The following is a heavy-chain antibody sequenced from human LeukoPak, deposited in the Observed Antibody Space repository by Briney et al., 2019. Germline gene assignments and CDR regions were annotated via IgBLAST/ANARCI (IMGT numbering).Heavy chain of an antibody. V-gene: IGHV3-7*01. CDR3: ARDPIMTTVTTCFDY. Sequence: PGGSLRLSCAASGFTFSSYWMSWVRQAPGKGLEWVANIKQDGSEKYYVDSVKGRFTISRDNAKNSLYLQMNSLRAEDTAVYYCARDPIMTTVTTCFDYWGQGTLVTVSS. D-gene: IGHD4-17*01. J-gene: IGHJ4*02. CDR1: GFTFSSYW. CDR2: IKQDGSEK.